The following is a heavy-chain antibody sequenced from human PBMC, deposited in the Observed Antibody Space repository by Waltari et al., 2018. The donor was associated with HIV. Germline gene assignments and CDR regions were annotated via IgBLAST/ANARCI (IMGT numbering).Heavy chain of an antibody. CDR3: AHLNYYDSTGYFDY. Sequence: QITLKESGPTLVKPTQTLTLTCTFSGFSLSTSGVGVGWIRQPPGKALEWLALIYWNDDKRYSPSLKSRLTITKDTSKNQVVLTMTNMDPVDTATYYCAHLNYYDSTGYFDYWGQGTLVTVSS. CDR2: IYWNDDK. CDR1: GFSLSTSGVG. V-gene: IGHV2-5*01. J-gene: IGHJ4*02. D-gene: IGHD3-22*01.